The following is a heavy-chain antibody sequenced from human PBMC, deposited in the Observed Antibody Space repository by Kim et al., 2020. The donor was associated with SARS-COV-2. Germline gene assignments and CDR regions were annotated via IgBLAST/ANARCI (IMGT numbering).Heavy chain of an antibody. CDR2: K. V-gene: IGHV3-33*01. D-gene: IGHD1-1*01. J-gene: IGHJ3*02. CDR3: ASVSTGDAFDI. Sequence: KYTADPVQGRFTTSRDNSKNTLYLQMNSLRAEDTAVYYCASVSTGDAFDIWGQGTMVTVSS.